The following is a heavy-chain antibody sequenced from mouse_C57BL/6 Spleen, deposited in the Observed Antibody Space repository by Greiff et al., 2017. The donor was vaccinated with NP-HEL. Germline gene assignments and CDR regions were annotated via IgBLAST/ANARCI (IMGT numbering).Heavy chain of an antibody. CDR3: ARKAYYYAMDY. CDR2: ISSCSSTI. J-gene: IGHJ4*01. CDR1: GFTFSDYG. V-gene: IGHV5-17*01. Sequence: EVKLMESGGGLVKPGGSLKLSCAASGFTFSDYGMHWVRQAPEKGLEWVAYISSCSSTIYYADTVKGRFTISRDNAKNTLFLQMTSLRSEDTAMYYCARKAYYYAMDYWGQGTSVTVSS.